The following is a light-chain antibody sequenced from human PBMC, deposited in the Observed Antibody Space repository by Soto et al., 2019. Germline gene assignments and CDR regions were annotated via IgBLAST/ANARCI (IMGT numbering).Light chain of an antibody. CDR1: SSNIGAGYD. CDR2: GNN. V-gene: IGLV1-40*01. J-gene: IGLJ1*01. CDR3: QSYDSTLSARYV. Sequence: QSALTQPPSVSGAPGQRVTISCTGSSSNIGAGYDVHWYQQLPGAAPKLLIYGNNNRPSGVPDRFSGSKSGTSASLAITGLQAEDEADYYCQSYDSTLSARYVFGTGTKLTVL.